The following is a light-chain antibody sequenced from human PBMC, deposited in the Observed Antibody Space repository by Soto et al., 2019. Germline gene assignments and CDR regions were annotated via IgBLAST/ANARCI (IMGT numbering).Light chain of an antibody. J-gene: IGKJ4*01. CDR2: AAS. CDR3: QQSHSNPPLP. Sequence: DIQMTQSPSSLSASVGDRVTITCRASQIISTYLNWYQQKPGKAPKLLIYAASSLQSGVPSRFSGRGSGTDFTLTISSLQPEDFATYYCQQSHSNPPLPFAGGTKVHIK. V-gene: IGKV1-39*01. CDR1: QIISTY.